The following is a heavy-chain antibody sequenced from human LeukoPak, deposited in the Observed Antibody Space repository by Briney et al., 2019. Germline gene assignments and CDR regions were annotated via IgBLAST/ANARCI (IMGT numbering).Heavy chain of an antibody. D-gene: IGHD3-10*01. CDR2: IKADGSEK. CDR1: GFTFTNYW. V-gene: IGHV3-7*01. J-gene: IGHJ4*02. Sequence: GGSLRLSCAASGFTFTNYWMSWVRQAPGKGREGGANIKADGSEKFYVDSVKGRFTISRDNAKNSLYLQMNSLRAEDTAVYYCARESSVVRGVITDFDYWGQGTLVTVSS. CDR3: ARESSVVRGVITDFDY.